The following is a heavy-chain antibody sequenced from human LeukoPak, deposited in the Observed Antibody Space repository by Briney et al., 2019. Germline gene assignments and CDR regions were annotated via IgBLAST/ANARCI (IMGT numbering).Heavy chain of an antibody. CDR2: INPSGGST. CDR1: GYTFTSYY. V-gene: IGHV1-46*01. D-gene: IGHD3-10*01. J-gene: IGHJ4*02. Sequence: ASVKVSCKASGYTFTSYYMHWVRQAPGQGLEWMGIINPSGGSTSYAQKFQGRVTMTRDMSTSTVYMELSSLRSEDTAVYYCARVGRIWFGELLSSYYFDYWGQGTLVTVSS. CDR3: ARVGRIWFGELLSSYYFDY.